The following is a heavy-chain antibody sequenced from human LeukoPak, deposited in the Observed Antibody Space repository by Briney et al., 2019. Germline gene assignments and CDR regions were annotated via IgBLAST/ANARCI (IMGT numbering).Heavy chain of an antibody. CDR3: ASELTGDGFDY. Sequence: GGSLRLSCAASGFTFDDYAMHWVRQAPGKGLEWVSGISWKSDRIDYAGSVKGRFTISRDNAKNSLYLQMNSLRAEDTAVYYCASELTGDGFDYWGQGTLVTVSS. V-gene: IGHV3-9*01. D-gene: IGHD7-27*01. CDR2: ISWKSDRI. J-gene: IGHJ4*02. CDR1: GFTFDDYA.